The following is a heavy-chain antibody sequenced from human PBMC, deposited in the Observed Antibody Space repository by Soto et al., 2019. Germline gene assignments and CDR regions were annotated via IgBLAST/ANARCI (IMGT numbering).Heavy chain of an antibody. CDR2: ISYDGSNK. CDR3: AKDTDSSLT. CDR1: GFTFRSYG. V-gene: IGHV3-30*18. D-gene: IGHD6-19*01. Sequence: QVQLVESGGGVVQPGRSLRLSCAASGFTFRSYGMHWVRQAPGKGLEWVAVISYDGSNKYYAHSVKGRFTISRDNSKNTLYLQMNSLRAEDTAVYYCAKDTDSSLTWGQGTLVTVSS. J-gene: IGHJ5*02.